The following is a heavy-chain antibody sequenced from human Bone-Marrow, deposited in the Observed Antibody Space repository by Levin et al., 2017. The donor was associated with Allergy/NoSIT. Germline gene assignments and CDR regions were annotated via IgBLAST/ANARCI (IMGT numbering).Heavy chain of an antibody. D-gene: IGHD6-19*01. CDR3: ARDSSRIAVAGTMTY. CDR1: GFTFSSSS. Sequence: LSLTCAASGFTFSSSSMNWVRQAPGKGLEWVSSISSSSSYIYYADSVKGRFTISRDNAKNSLYLQMNSLRAEDTAVYYCARDSSRIAVAGTMTYWGQGTLVTVSS. CDR2: ISSSSSYI. J-gene: IGHJ4*02. V-gene: IGHV3-21*01.